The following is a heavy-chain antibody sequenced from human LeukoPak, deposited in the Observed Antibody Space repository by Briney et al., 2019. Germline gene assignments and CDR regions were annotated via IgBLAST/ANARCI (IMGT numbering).Heavy chain of an antibody. CDR3: ARYDWSSSSMNFDY. CDR1: GGSISSSSYY. Sequence: SETLSLTCTVSGGSISSSSYYWGWIRQPPGKGLEWIGNIYYSGSTYYNPSLKSRVTISVDTSKNQFSLKLSSVTAADTAVYYCARYDWSSSSMNFDYWGQGTLVTVSS. V-gene: IGHV4-39*01. CDR2: IYYSGST. D-gene: IGHD6-6*01. J-gene: IGHJ4*02.